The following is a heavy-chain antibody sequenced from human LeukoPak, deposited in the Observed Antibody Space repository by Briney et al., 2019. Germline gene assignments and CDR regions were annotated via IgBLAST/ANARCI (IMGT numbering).Heavy chain of an antibody. CDR3: AKWMGIVVVPAEFDY. V-gene: IGHV3-23*01. Sequence: GGSLRLSCATSGFTFSNHAMSWVRQAPGKGLEWVSAISGSGGSTYYTDSLKGRFTISRDNSKSTLYLQMSSLRAVDTAIYYCAKWMGIVVVPAEFDYWGQGTLVTVSS. CDR2: ISGSGGST. CDR1: GFTFSNHA. D-gene: IGHD2-2*01. J-gene: IGHJ4*02.